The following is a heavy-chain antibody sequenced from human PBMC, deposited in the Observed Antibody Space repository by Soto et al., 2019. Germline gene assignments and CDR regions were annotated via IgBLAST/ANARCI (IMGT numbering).Heavy chain of an antibody. CDR2: IYYSGST. CDR1: GGSISSGGYY. J-gene: IGHJ6*02. Sequence: SETLSLTCTVSGGSISSGGYYWSWIRQHPGKGLEWIGYIYYSGSTYYNPSLKSRVTISVDTSKNQFSLKLSSVTAADTAVYYCASIGTVRSQTQYYYYYYGMDVWGQGTTVT. V-gene: IGHV4-31*03. CDR3: ASIGTVRSQTQYYYYYYGMDV. D-gene: IGHD3-10*01.